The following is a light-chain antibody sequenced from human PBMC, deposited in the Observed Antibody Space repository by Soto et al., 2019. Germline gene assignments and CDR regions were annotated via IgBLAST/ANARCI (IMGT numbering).Light chain of an antibody. CDR1: SSDVGGYNY. J-gene: IGLJ1*01. Sequence: QSALTQPASVSGSPGQPITIACTGTSSDVGGYNYVSWYQHHPGQAPKLMMYDVSNRPSGVSNRCSGSKSGNTASLTISGLHAEDEADYYCSSYTTSNTRQIVFGTGTKVTVL. V-gene: IGLV2-14*03. CDR3: SSYTTSNTRQIV. CDR2: DVS.